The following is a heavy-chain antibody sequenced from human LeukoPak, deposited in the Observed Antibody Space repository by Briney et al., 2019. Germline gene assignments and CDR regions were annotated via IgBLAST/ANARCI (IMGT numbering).Heavy chain of an antibody. CDR1: GFTFSNYV. CDR3: ANNPLGQ. Sequence: GGSLRLSCAASGFTFSNYVMHWVRQAPGKGLEDVSAISSNGFSIFYANSVKGRFTISRDNSKNTLYLQIGSLGPEDMAVYYCANNPLGQWGQGTLVTVSS. V-gene: IGHV3-64*01. CDR2: ISSNGFSI. J-gene: IGHJ4*02.